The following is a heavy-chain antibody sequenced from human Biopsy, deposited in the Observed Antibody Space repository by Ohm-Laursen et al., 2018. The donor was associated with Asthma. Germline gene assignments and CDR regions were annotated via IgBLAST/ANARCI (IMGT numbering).Heavy chain of an antibody. J-gene: IGHJ4*02. Sequence: SDTLSLTCSVYGGSISSFYWSWIRRSPEKGLEWMGYVYWTGSTNYNPSLKSRVTMSVDTSKNRIFLELTSVTAADTAIYYCMRAVRNEQWLAPFDYWGQGKPVTVSS. CDR1: GGSISSFY. CDR2: VYWTGST. D-gene: IGHD6-19*01. V-gene: IGHV4-59*07. CDR3: MRAVRNEQWLAPFDY.